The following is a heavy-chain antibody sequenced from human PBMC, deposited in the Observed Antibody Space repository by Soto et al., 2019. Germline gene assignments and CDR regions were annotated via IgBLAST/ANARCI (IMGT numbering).Heavy chain of an antibody. D-gene: IGHD3-22*01. CDR2: IYYSGST. V-gene: IGHV4-31*03. CDR3: ALITMTARTDV. Sequence: PSETLSLTCTVSCGSISSGGYYWSWIRQHPGKGLEWIGYIYYSGSTYYNPSLKSRVTISVDTSKNQFSLKLSSVTAADTAVYYCALITMTARTDVWGQGTTVTVSS. CDR1: CGSISSGGYY. J-gene: IGHJ6*02.